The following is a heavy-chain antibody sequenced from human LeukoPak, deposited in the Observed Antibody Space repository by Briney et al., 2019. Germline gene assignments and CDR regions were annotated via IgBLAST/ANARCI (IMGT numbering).Heavy chain of an antibody. CDR3: ARTPYYDFWTVDP. CDR1: GGSLSSGSNS. D-gene: IGHD3-3*01. J-gene: IGHJ5*02. CDR2: IYTSGST. V-gene: IGHV4-61*02. Sequence: SETLSLTCTVSGGSLSSGSNSWSWLRQPAGTGLEWIGRIYTSGSTNYNPSLKSRVTISVDTSKNQYSLKLSSVTAADTAVYYCARTPYYDFWTVDPWGQGTLVTVSS.